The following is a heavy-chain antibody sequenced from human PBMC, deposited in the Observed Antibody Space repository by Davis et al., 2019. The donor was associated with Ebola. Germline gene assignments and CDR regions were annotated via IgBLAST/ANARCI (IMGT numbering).Heavy chain of an antibody. CDR1: GGSISSYY. D-gene: IGHD4-17*01. J-gene: IGHJ4*02. CDR2: INHSGST. V-gene: IGHV4-34*01. Sequence: MPSETLSLTCTVSGGSISSYYWSWIRQPPGKGLEWIGEINHSGSTNYNPSLKSRVTISVDTSKNQFSLKLSSVTAADTAVYYCARGGLKTTVTTVFFDYWGQGTLVTVSS. CDR3: ARGGLKTTVTTVFFDY.